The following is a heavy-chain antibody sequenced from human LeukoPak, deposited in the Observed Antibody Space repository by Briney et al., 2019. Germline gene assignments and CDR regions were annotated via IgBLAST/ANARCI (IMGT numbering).Heavy chain of an antibody. Sequence: GGSLRLSCAASAFTFSSYGMHWVRQAPGKGLEWVAFIRYDGSNKYYADSVRGRVTISRDNSKNTLYLQMNNLKTEDTAVYYCARGRRDGYTLYYMDVWAKGTTVTISS. V-gene: IGHV3-30*02. J-gene: IGHJ6*03. D-gene: IGHD5-24*01. CDR2: IRYDGSNK. CDR1: AFTFSSYG. CDR3: ARGRRDGYTLYYMDV.